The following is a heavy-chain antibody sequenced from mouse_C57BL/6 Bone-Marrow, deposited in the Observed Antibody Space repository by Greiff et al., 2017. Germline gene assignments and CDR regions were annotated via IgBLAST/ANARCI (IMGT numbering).Heavy chain of an antibody. V-gene: IGHV1-26*01. CDR2: INPNNGGT. CDR1: GYTFTDYY. Sequence: EVQLQQSGPELVKPGASVKISCKASGYTFTDYYMNWVKQSHGKSLEWIGDINPNNGGTSYNQKFKGKATLTVDKSSSTAYMELRSLTSEDSAVYYCARWGFGTTVEPWGQGTLVTVSA. D-gene: IGHD1-1*01. CDR3: ARWGFGTTVEP. J-gene: IGHJ3*01.